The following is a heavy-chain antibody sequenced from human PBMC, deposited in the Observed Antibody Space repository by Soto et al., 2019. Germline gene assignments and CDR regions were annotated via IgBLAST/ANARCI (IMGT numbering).Heavy chain of an antibody. V-gene: IGHV3-23*01. J-gene: IGHJ6*02. CDR3: AKGMGATSGYYYYGMDV. CDR1: GFTFSSYA. CDR2: IGGSGGST. D-gene: IGHD1-26*01. Sequence: GSLRLSCAASGFTFSSYAMSWVRQAPGKGLEWVSAIGGSGGSTYYADSVKGRFTISRYNSKNTLYLQMNSLRAEDAAVYYCAKGMGATSGYYYYGMDVWGQGTTVTVSS.